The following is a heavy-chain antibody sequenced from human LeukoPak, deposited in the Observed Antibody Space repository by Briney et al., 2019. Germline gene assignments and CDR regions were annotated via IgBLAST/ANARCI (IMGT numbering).Heavy chain of an antibody. D-gene: IGHD7-27*01. J-gene: IGHJ5*02. CDR1: GFTFSNYA. CDR3: ARDFPTGEHH. V-gene: IGHV3-23*01. Sequence: PGGSLRLSCAASGFTFSNYAMHWVRQAPGKGLEWVSVISVSGGSGVSTYYADSVKGRFTISRDNSKNTLYLQMNGLRAEDTAVYYCARDFPTGEHHWGQGTLVTVSS. CDR2: ISVSGGSGVST.